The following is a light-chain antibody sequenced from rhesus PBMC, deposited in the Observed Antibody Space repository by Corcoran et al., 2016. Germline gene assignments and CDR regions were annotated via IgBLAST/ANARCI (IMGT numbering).Light chain of an antibody. J-gene: IGKJ2*01. CDR3: QHYYGNPYS. V-gene: IGKV1-21*01. CDR1: QGISSW. Sequence: DIQMTQSPSSLSASVGDKVTITCRASQGISSWLAWYQQKPGKAPKHLISTASSLQTGIPSRFIASGSGTDFSRTISSLQPEDSAAYYCQHYYGNPYSFGQGTKVEIK. CDR2: TAS.